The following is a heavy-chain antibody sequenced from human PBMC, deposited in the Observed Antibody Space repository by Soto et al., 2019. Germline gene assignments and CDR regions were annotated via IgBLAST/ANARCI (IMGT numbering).Heavy chain of an antibody. J-gene: IGHJ4*02. D-gene: IGHD3-10*01. V-gene: IGHV4-59*01. CDR3: ARRVKSGSGRRPAYCFGY. CDR1: GDSISSYY. Sequence: QVQLQESGPGLVKPSETLSLTCTVSGDSISSYYWSWIRQPPGKGLEWIGYMSYSGSTNYNPSLKGRFTISLDTSKNQCSLKRSSVTAADTAVYYWARRVKSGSGRRPAYCFGYWCQGSLVTVSS. CDR2: MSYSGST.